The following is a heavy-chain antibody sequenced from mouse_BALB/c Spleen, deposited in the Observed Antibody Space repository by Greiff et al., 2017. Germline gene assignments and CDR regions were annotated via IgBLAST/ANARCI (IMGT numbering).Heavy chain of an antibody. Sequence: DVKLVESGGGLVKPGGSLKLSCAASGFTFSDYYMYWVRQTPEKRLEWVATISDGGSYTYYPDSVKGRFTISRDNAKNNLYLQMSSLKSEDTAMYYCARRLYDYDYAMDYWGQGTSVTVSS. J-gene: IGHJ4*01. CDR3: ARRLYDYDYAMDY. V-gene: IGHV5-4*02. D-gene: IGHD2-4*01. CDR2: ISDGGSYT. CDR1: GFTFSDYY.